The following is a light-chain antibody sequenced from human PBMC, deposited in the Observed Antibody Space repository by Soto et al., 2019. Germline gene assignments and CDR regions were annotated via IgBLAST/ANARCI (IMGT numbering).Light chain of an antibody. V-gene: IGLV2-14*01. CDR3: SSYTTTGTLML. CDR1: NSDVGGYNY. Sequence: QSVLTQPASVSGSPGQSITISCTGTNSDVGGYNYVSWYQQRPGKAPKLMIYEVGNRPSGVSNRFSGSKSGNTASLTVSGLQVEDEADYYCSSYTTTGTLMLFGGGTKVTVL. J-gene: IGLJ2*01. CDR2: EVG.